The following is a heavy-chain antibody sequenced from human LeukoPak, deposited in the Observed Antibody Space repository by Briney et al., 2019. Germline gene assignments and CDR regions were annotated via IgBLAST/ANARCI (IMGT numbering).Heavy chain of an antibody. CDR1: AESVSSGSYY. J-gene: IGHJ4*02. CDR3: GRETIAATGTSVFFDY. D-gene: IGHD6-13*01. V-gene: IGHV4-61*01. CDR2: IYHSGST. Sequence: PSETLSLTCTVTAESVSSGSYYWSWIRQPPGKGLEWIGYIYHSGSTNYNPSLKSRVTISVDTSKNQFSLKLTSMTAADTAVYYCGRETIAATGTSVFFDYWGQGTLVTVSS.